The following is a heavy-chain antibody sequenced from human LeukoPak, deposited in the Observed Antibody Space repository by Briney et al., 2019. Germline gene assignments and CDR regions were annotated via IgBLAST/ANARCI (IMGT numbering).Heavy chain of an antibody. CDR3: ARQGGYSGYDTHY. D-gene: IGHD5-12*01. CDR1: GGSISSSSYY. V-gene: IGHV4-39*01. CDR2: IYYSGST. Sequence: SETLSLTCTVSGGSISSSSYYWGWIRQPPGKGLEWIGSIYYSGSTYYNPSLKSRDTISVDTSKNQFSLKLSSVTAADTAVYYCARQGGYSGYDTHYWGQGTLVTVSS. J-gene: IGHJ4*02.